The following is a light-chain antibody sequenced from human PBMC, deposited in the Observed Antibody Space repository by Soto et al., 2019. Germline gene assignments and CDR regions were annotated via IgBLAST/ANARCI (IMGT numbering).Light chain of an antibody. V-gene: IGLV2-8*01. CDR2: EVS. CDR1: RSDIGGYNY. CDR3: SSNAGSNNLV. J-gene: IGLJ2*01. Sequence: QSALTQPASVSGSPGQSITISCTGTRSDIGGYNYVSWYQQHPGKAPKLMIYEVSRRPSGVPDRFSGSKSGNTASLTVSGLQAEDEADYYCSSNAGSNNLVFGGGTKLTVL.